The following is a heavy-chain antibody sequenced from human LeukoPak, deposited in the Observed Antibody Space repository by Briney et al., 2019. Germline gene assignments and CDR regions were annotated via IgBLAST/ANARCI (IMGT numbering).Heavy chain of an antibody. CDR3: VYSTLTN. V-gene: IGHV3-48*03. CDR2: INSGNSI. Sequence: PGGSLRLSCAAAGYTISSSEMNWGRQAPGRGLERGSYINSGNSIYYADSVKGRFTISRDNSKNSLYLQMNSLSAEDTAVYYCVYSTLTNWGQGTLVTVSS. CDR1: GYTISSSE. D-gene: IGHD2-15*01. J-gene: IGHJ4*02.